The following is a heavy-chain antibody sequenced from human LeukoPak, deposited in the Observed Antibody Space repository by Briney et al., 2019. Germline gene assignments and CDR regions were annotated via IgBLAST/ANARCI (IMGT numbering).Heavy chain of an antibody. Sequence: EASVTVSFKASGYTFTSYYMHWVRQAPGQGLAWMGIINPRGGSTSYAQKFQGRVTMTRDTSTSTVYMELSSLRSEDTAVYYCAREPRGYSYGYDYWGQGTLVTVSS. J-gene: IGHJ4*02. D-gene: IGHD5-18*01. CDR1: GYTFTSYY. CDR3: AREPRGYSYGYDY. V-gene: IGHV1-46*01. CDR2: INPRGGST.